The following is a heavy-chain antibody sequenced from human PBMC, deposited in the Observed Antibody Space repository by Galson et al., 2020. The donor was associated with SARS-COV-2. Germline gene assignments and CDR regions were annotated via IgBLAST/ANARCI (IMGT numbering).Heavy chain of an antibody. CDR3: ARRGRMLDAFDI. CDR2: IYYSGST. J-gene: IGHJ3*02. CDR1: GGSISSGGYY. V-gene: IGHV4-31*03. D-gene: IGHD2-8*01. Sequence: SETLSLTCTVSGGSISSGGYYWSWIRQHPGKGLEWIGYIYYSGSTYYNPSLKSRVTISVDTSKNQFSLKLSSVTAADTAVYYCARRGRMLDAFDIWGQGTMVTVSS.